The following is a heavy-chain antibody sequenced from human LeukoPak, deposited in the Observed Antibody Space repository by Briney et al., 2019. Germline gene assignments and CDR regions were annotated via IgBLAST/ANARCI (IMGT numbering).Heavy chain of an antibody. Sequence: GGSLRLSCAASGFTFSSYEMNWVRQAPREGLEWVSYISSSGSTIYYADSVKGRFTISRDNAKNSLYLQMNSLRAEDTAVYYCAIGYDYGDYEGLDYWGQGTLVTVSS. J-gene: IGHJ4*02. CDR2: ISSSGSTI. D-gene: IGHD4-17*01. CDR1: GFTFSSYE. CDR3: AIGYDYGDYEGLDY. V-gene: IGHV3-48*03.